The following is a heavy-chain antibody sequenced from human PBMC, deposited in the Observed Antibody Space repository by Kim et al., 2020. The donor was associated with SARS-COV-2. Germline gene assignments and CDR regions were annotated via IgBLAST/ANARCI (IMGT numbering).Heavy chain of an antibody. V-gene: IGHV3-11*06. CDR1: GFTFSDYY. Sequence: GGSLRLSCAASGFTFSDYYMSWIRQAPGKGLEWVSYISSSSYTNYADSVKGRFTISRDNAKNSLYLQMNSLRAEDTAVYYCARDCRGGSSSWYFDYWGQGTLVTVSS. J-gene: IGHJ4*02. D-gene: IGHD6-13*01. CDR3: ARDCRGGSSSWYFDY. CDR2: ISSSSYT.